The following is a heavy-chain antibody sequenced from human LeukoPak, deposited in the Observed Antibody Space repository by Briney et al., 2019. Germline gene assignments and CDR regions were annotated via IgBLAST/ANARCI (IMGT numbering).Heavy chain of an antibody. CDR3: ARDQREYQLLSPYYYYGMDV. D-gene: IGHD2-2*01. J-gene: IGHJ6*04. CDR1: GCSVSSGSYY. V-gene: IGHV4-61*01. CDR2: IYYSGST. Sequence: SETLSLTCTVSGCSVSSGSYYWIWIRQPPGKGLEWIGYIYYSGSTNYNSSLKSRVTISVDTSKNQFYLKLSSVTAADTAVYYCARDQREYQLLSPYYYYGMDVWGKGTPVTVSS.